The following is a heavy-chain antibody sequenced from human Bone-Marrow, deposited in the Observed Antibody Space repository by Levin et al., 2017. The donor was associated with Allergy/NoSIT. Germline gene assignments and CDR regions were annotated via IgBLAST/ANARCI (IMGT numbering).Heavy chain of an antibody. V-gene: IGHV1-3*01. Sequence: GESLKISCKASGYSFTNYFMHWVRQAPGQRLEWLGWISGANGNTKNSQKFQGRVTLTRDTSASTGYMELSSLTSEDTAIYYCVRVAVTGDGYFQHWGQGTLVTVSS. CDR2: ISGANGNT. D-gene: IGHD6-19*01. J-gene: IGHJ1*01. CDR1: GYSFTNYF. CDR3: VRVAVTGDGYFQH.